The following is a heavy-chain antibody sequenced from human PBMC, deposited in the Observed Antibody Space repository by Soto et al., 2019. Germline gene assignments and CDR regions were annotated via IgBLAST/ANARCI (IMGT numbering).Heavy chain of an antibody. V-gene: IGHV1-18*01. CDR3: ARAPPIAARRLPIHFSDP. CDR1: GYTFTSYG. J-gene: IGHJ5*02. Sequence: QVQLVQSGAEVKKPGASVKVSCKASGYTFTSYGISWVRQAPGQGLEWMGWISAYNGNTNYAQKLQGRVTMTTDTSTSPADMELKSLRSDDTDVYYGARAPPIAARRLPIHFSDPWGQGTLVTVSS. D-gene: IGHD6-6*01. CDR2: ISAYNGNT.